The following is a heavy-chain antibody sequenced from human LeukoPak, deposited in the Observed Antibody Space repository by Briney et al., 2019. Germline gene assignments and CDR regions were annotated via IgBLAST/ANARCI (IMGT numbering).Heavy chain of an antibody. V-gene: IGHV4-34*01. CDR3: AREIMVRGVIESYYYYMDV. CDR2: INHSGST. Sequence: SETLSLTCAVYGGSFSGYYWSWIRQPPGRGLEWIGEINHSGSTNYNPSLKSRVTISVDTSKNQFSLKLSSVTAADTAVYYCAREIMVRGVIESYYYYMDVWGKGTTVTISS. D-gene: IGHD3-10*01. CDR1: GGSFSGYY. J-gene: IGHJ6*03.